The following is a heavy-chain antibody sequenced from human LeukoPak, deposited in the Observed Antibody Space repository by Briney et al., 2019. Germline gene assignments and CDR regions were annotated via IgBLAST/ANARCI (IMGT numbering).Heavy chain of an antibody. CDR1: GFTFDDYA. J-gene: IGHJ4*02. Sequence: GGSLRLSCAASGFTFDDYAMHWVRQAPGKGLEWVSGISWNSGSIGYADSVKGRFTISRDNAKNSLYLQMNSLRAEDTALYYCATGSGWYVGYFDYWGQGTLVTVPS. D-gene: IGHD6-19*01. CDR2: ISWNSGSI. V-gene: IGHV3-9*01. CDR3: ATGSGWYVGYFDY.